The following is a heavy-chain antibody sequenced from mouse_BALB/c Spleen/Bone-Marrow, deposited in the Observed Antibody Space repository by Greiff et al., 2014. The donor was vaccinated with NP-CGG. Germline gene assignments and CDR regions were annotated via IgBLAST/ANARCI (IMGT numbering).Heavy chain of an antibody. CDR3: ARKVWYYAMDY. D-gene: IGHD2-10*02. J-gene: IGHJ4*01. CDR2: INPYNDGT. V-gene: IGHV1-14*01. CDR1: GYTFTSYV. Sequence: VQLQQPGPELVKPGASVKMPCKASGYTFTSYVMHWVKQKPGQGLEWIGYINPYNDGTKYNEKFKGKATLTSDKSSSTAYMELSSLTSEDSAVYYCARKVWYYAMDYWGQGTSVTVSS.